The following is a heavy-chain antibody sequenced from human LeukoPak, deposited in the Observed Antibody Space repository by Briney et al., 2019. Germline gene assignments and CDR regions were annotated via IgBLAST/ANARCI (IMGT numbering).Heavy chain of an antibody. J-gene: IGHJ6*02. CDR2: INPNSGGT. V-gene: IGHV1-2*04. CDR1: GYTFTGYY. CDR3: ARGLGASGIYGMDV. D-gene: IGHD3-16*01. Sequence: GASVKVSCKASGYTFTGYYMHWVRQAPGQGLEWMGWINPNSGGTNYAQKFQGWVTMTRDTSISTAYMELSRLRSDDTAVYYCARGLGASGIYGMDVWGQGTTVTVSS.